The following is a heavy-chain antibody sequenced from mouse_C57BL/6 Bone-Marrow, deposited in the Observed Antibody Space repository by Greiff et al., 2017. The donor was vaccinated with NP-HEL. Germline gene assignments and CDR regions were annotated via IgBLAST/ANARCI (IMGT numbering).Heavy chain of an antibody. CDR2: FYPGSGSI. D-gene: IGHD2-5*01. Sequence: QVQLQQPGAELVKPGASVKMSCKASGYTFTSYWITWVKQRPGQGLEWIGWFYPGSGSIKYNEKFKDKATLTADKSSSTVYMELSRLTSEDSAVYFCARHEDPYSNYGWYFDVWGTGTTVTVSS. CDR1: GYTFTSYW. V-gene: IGHV1-62-2*01. J-gene: IGHJ1*03. CDR3: ARHEDPYSNYGWYFDV.